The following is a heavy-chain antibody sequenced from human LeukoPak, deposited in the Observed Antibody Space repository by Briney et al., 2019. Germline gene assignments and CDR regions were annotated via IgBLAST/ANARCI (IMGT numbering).Heavy chain of an antibody. V-gene: IGHV4-61*02. CDR2: IYTSGST. J-gene: IGHJ6*02. D-gene: IGHD6-13*01. CDR3: ARGTLYSSSWTGDYYYGMDV. CDR1: GGSISSGSYC. Sequence: SETLSLTCTVSGGSISSGSYCWSWIRQPAGKGLEWIGRIYTSGSTNYNPSLKSRVTISVDTSKNQFSRKLSSVTAADTAVYYCARGTLYSSSWTGDYYYGMDVWGQGTTVTVSS.